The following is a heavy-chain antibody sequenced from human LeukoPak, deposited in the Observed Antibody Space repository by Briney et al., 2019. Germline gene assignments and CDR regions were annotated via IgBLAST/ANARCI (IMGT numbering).Heavy chain of an antibody. CDR3: ARDEFGPLAF. J-gene: IGHJ4*02. V-gene: IGHV3-7*05. Sequence: GGSLRLSCVVSGLTFSNCRMTWVRQAPGRGLEWVANIKEDGTETSYVGSVKGRFTISRDNAKNSLYLQMNSLRAEDTALYYCARDEFGPLAFWGRGTLVTDSS. CDR1: GLTFSNCR. D-gene: IGHD3/OR15-3a*01. CDR2: IKEDGTET.